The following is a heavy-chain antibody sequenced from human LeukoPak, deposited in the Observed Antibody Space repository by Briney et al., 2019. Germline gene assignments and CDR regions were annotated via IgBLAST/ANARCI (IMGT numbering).Heavy chain of an antibody. Sequence: PSETLSLTCAVSGGSFSGYYWSWIRQPPGKGLEWIGEINHSGSTNYNPSLTIRVTISVYTSTNQFSLNLSSVTAADTAVYYCARLKYYYDSSGYRAEYFQHWGQGTLVTVSS. D-gene: IGHD3-22*01. CDR1: GGSFSGYY. J-gene: IGHJ1*01. CDR2: INHSGST. CDR3: ARLKYYYDSSGYRAEYFQH. V-gene: IGHV4-34*01.